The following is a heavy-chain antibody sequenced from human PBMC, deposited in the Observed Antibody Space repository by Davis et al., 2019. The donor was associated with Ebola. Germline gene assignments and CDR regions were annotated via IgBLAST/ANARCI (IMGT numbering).Heavy chain of an antibody. D-gene: IGHD3-9*01. Sequence: GESLKISCAASGFTFSSYAMSWVRQAPGKGLEWVSAISGSGGSTYYADSVKGRFTISRDNSKNTLYLQMNSLRAEDTAVYYCARDILTGLLWFDPWGQGTLVTVSS. V-gene: IGHV3-23*01. CDR2: ISGSGGST. CDR3: ARDILTGLLWFDP. CDR1: GFTFSSYA. J-gene: IGHJ5*02.